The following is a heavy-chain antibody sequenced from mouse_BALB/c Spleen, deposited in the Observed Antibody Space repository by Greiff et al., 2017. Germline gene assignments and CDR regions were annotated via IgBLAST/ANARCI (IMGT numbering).Heavy chain of an antibody. CDR1: GHSLTSNYA. J-gene: IGHJ4*01. CDR2: ISYSGST. V-gene: IGHV3-2*02. D-gene: IGHD2-4*01. CDR3: ARWRDYDGGVYYAMDY. Sequence: EVKLMESGPGLVKPSQSLSLTCTVTGHSLTSNYAWNWLRQFPGNKLEWMGYISYSGSTSYNPSLKSRISITRDTSKNQFFLQLNSVTTEDTATYYCARWRDYDGGVYYAMDYWGQGTSVTVSS.